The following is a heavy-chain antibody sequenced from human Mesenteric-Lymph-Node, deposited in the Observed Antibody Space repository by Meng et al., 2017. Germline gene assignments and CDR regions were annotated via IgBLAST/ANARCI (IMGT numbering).Heavy chain of an antibody. CDR2: ISSDGTNK. CDR1: GFTFTTYA. V-gene: IGHV3-30*04. J-gene: IGHJ4*02. D-gene: IGHD7-27*01. Sequence: GGSLRLSCAASGFTFTTYAMHWVRQAPGKGLEWVAVISSDGTNKYYAGSVKGRLTISRDSSKNTLYLQMNSLRPEDTAVYYCARDDNWGTLNYWGQGTLVTVSS. CDR3: ARDDNWGTLNY.